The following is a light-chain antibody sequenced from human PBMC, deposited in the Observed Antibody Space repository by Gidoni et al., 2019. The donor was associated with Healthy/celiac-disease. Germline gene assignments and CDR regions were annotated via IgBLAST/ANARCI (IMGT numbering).Light chain of an antibody. CDR3: MIWHSSAWV. CDR2: YKSDSDK. Sequence: QAVLTQPSSLSASPGASASLTRTLRSAINVGTYRIYWYQQKPGSPPQYLLRYKSDSDKQQGSGVPSRFSGSKGASANAGILLSSGLQSEDEADYYSMIWHSSAWVFGGGTKLTVL. J-gene: IGLJ3*02. V-gene: IGLV5-45*02. CDR1: SAINVGTYR.